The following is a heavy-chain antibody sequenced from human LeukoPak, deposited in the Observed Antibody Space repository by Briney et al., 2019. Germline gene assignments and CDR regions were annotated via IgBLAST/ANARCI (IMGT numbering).Heavy chain of an antibody. CDR3: ARVPMVRGVGYWFDP. CDR1: GFTFSNYW. CDR2: IKQDVGKT. Sequence: GGSLRLSCAASGFTFSNYWMSWVRQAPGKGLEWVANIKQDVGKTYYVDSVRGRFTISSDDAKNSLYLQMNSLRAEDTAVYYCARVPMVRGVGYWFDPWGQGTLVTVSS. V-gene: IGHV3-7*03. D-gene: IGHD3-10*01. J-gene: IGHJ5*02.